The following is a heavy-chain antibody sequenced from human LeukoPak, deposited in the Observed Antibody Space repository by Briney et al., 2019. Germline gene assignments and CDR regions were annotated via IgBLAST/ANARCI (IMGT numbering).Heavy chain of an antibody. CDR2: IYPGDSDT. V-gene: IGHV5-51*01. CDR1: GYSFTYYW. CDR3: ARQDGNSKYYFDY. J-gene: IGHJ4*01. Sequence: GESLEISCKGSGYSFTYYWIGWVRQMPGKGLEWMGIIYPGDSDTRYRPSFQGEATISVDKSISTAYLQWSSLKASDTAMYYCARQDGNSKYYFDYWGHGNLVTVSS. D-gene: IGHD1-1*01.